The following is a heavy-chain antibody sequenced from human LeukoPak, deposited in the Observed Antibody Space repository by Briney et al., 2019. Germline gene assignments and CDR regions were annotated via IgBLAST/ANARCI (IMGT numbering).Heavy chain of an antibody. J-gene: IGHJ4*02. Sequence: ASVTVSCTASGYTFTSYYMHWVRQAPGQGLEWMGLINPSGGSTNYAQKFQGRVTMTRDTSTSTVYMELSSLRSEDTAVYYCARATGGFWSGYYAFDYWGQGTLVTVSS. V-gene: IGHV1-46*01. CDR2: INPSGGST. CDR3: ARATGGFWSGYYAFDY. CDR1: GYTFTSYY. D-gene: IGHD3-3*01.